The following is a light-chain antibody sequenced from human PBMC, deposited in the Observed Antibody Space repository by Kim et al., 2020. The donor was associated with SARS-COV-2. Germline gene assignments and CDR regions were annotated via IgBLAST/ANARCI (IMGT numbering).Light chain of an antibody. J-gene: IGLJ1*01. V-gene: IGLV2-8*01. Sequence: PGPSVTISCSGTSSDFGPYSYVSWYQQHPGKAPKLMIYEVTKRPSGVPDRFSGSKSGNTASLTVSGLQAEDEADYYCISHANNNYVFGTGTKVTVL. CDR1: SSDFGPYSY. CDR3: ISHANNNYV. CDR2: EVT.